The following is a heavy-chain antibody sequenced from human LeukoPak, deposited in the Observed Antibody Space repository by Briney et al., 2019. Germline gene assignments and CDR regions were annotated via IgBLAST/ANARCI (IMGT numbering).Heavy chain of an antibody. Sequence: ASVKVSCKASGYTFTSYYMHWVRQAPGQGLEWMGIINPSGGSTSYAQKFQGRVTITADESTSTAYMELSSLRSEDTAVYYCARVRFEYRPGYSVPRGWSDPWGQGTLVTVSS. D-gene: IGHD5-18*01. CDR2: INPSGGST. J-gene: IGHJ5*02. V-gene: IGHV1-46*01. CDR3: ARVRFEYRPGYSVPRGWSDP. CDR1: GYTFTSYY.